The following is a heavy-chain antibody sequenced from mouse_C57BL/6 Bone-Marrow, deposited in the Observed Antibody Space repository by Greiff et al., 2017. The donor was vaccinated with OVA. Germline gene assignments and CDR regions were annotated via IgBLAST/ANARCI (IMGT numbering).Heavy chain of an antibody. Sequence: QVQLQQPGAELVKPGASVKLSCKASGYTFTSYWMQWVKQRPGQGLEWIGEIDPSDSYTNYNQKFKGKATLTVDTSSSTAYMQLSSLTSEDSAVYYCAREGRYGSSPAWFAYWGQGTLVTVSA. V-gene: IGHV1-50*01. D-gene: IGHD1-1*01. J-gene: IGHJ3*01. CDR2: IDPSDSYT. CDR1: GYTFTSYW. CDR3: AREGRYGSSPAWFAY.